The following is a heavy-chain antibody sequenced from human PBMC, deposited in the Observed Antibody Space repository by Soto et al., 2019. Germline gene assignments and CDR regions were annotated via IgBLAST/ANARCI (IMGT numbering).Heavy chain of an antibody. D-gene: IGHD3-10*01. J-gene: IGHJ4*02. V-gene: IGHV4-59*01. Sequence: PSETLSLTCTVSGGSISSYYWSWIRQPPGKGLEWIGYIYYSGSTNYNPSLKSRVTISVDTSKNQFSLKLSSVTAADTAVYYCARVGYYGSGSYYNDYWGQGTLVTVSS. CDR3: ARVGYYGSGSYYNDY. CDR1: GGSISSYY. CDR2: IYYSGST.